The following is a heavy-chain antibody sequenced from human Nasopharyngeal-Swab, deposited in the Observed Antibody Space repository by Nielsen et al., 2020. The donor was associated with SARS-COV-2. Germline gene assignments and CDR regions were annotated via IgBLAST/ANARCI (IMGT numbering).Heavy chain of an antibody. Sequence: GGSLTLYCAASGFTFSSYGMHWVRQAPGKGLEWVAVISYDGSNKYYADSVKGRFTISRDNSKNTLYLQMNSLRAEDTAVYYCAKAWLPTYWGQGTLVTVSS. J-gene: IGHJ4*02. CDR2: ISYDGSNK. V-gene: IGHV3-30*18. CDR1: GFTFSSYG. CDR3: AKAWLPTY. D-gene: IGHD5-24*01.